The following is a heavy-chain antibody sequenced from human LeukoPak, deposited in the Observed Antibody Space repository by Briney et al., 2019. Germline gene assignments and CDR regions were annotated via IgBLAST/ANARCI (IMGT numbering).Heavy chain of an antibody. J-gene: IGHJ4*02. CDR2: IYHSGST. CDR3: ARNGVAVAGLLN. V-gene: IGHV4-38-2*02. D-gene: IGHD6-19*01. CDR1: GYSISSGYY. Sequence: SETLSLTCTVSGYSISSGYYWGWIRQPPGKGLEWIGSIYHSGSTYYNPSLKSRVTISVDTSKNQFSLKLSSVTAADTAVYYCARNGVAVAGLLNWGQGTLVTVSS.